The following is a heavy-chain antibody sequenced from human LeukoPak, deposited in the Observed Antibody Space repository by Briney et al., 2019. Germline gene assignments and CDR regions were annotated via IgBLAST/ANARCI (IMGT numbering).Heavy chain of an antibody. CDR2: IRSKAYGGTT. CDR3: TRDFVVGAPTGYFDD. Sequence: GGSLRLSCTASGFTFGDYAMSWFRQAPGKGLEWVGFIRSKAYGGTTEYAASVKGRFTISRDDSKSIAYLQMNSLKTEDTAVYYCTRDFVVGAPTGYFDDWGQGTLVTVSS. J-gene: IGHJ4*02. D-gene: IGHD1-26*01. CDR1: GFTFGDYA. V-gene: IGHV3-49*03.